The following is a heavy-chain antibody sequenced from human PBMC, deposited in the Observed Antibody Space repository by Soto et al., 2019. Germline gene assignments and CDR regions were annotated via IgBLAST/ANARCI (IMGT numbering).Heavy chain of an antibody. J-gene: IGHJ3*02. Sequence: SETLSLTCAVYGGSFSGYYWSWIRQSPGKGLEWIGEVSPTGSTKYNPSLKSRVTISVDMSKNQFSLNLNSVTAADTALYYCARSREQWLVDAFDIWGQGTMVTVSS. V-gene: IGHV4-34*01. CDR2: VSPTGST. D-gene: IGHD6-19*01. CDR1: GGSFSGYY. CDR3: ARSREQWLVDAFDI.